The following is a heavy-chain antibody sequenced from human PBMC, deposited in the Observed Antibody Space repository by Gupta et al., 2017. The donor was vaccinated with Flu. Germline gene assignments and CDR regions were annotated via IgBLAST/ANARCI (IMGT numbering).Heavy chain of an antibody. V-gene: IGHV3-21*01. CDR3: ARDQTCSGGHCYESYYYYAMDV. J-gene: IGHJ6*02. D-gene: IGHD2-15*01. Sequence: EVQLVESGGGLVKPGGCLRLSCTASGVTLRTANMTWVGQAPGKGLEWVSSISSSSRHVYYADSVKGRFTISRDNAKNSLYLQMNSLRAEDTAVYYCARDQTCSGGHCYESYYYYAMDVWGQGTTVTVSS. CDR2: ISSSSRHV. CDR1: GVTLRTAN.